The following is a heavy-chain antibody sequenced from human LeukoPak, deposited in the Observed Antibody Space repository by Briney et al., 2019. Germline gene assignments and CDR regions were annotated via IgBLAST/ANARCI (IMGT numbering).Heavy chain of an antibody. D-gene: IGHD3-3*01. V-gene: IGHV3-23*01. CDR3: ARVEGYDFWSGYPGGNWFDP. Sequence: GGSLRLSCAASGFTFSSYAMSWVRQAPGKGLEWVSAISGSGGSTYYADSVKGRFTISRDNSKNTLYLQMNSLRAEDTAVYYCARVEGYDFWSGYPGGNWFDPWGQGTLVTVSS. CDR1: GFTFSSYA. CDR2: ISGSGGST. J-gene: IGHJ5*02.